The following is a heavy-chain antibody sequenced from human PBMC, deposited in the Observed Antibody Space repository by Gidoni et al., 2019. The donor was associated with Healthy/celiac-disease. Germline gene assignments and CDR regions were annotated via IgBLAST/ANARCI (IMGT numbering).Heavy chain of an antibody. V-gene: IGHV3-23*01. CDR1: GFTFSSDA. J-gene: IGHJ3*02. CDR3: AKEFATVTTGLDAFDI. Sequence: EVQLLESGGGLVQPGGSLRLSCVASGFTFSSDAMSWVRQAPGKGLEWVSASSGSGGSTYYADSVKGRFTISRDNSKNTLYLQMNSLRAEDTAVYYCAKEFATVTTGLDAFDIWGQGTMVTVSS. CDR2: SSGSGGST. D-gene: IGHD4-17*01.